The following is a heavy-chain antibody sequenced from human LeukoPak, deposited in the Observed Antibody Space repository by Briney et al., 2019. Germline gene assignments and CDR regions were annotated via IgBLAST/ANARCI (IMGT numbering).Heavy chain of an antibody. CDR2: IYYRGGT. CDR3: ATSKLQLFPFDY. V-gene: IGHV4-59*08. Sequence: SETLSLTCAVSGGSISSYYWSWIRQPPGKGLEWIGNIYYRGGTNYNPSLKSRLTISVDTSKNQFSLRLSSVTAADTAVYYCATSKLQLFPFDYWGQGTLVTVSS. J-gene: IGHJ4*02. D-gene: IGHD3-10*01. CDR1: GGSISSYY.